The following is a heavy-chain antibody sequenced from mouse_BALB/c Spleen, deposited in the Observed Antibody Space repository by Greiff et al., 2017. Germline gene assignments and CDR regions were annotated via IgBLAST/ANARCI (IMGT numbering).Heavy chain of an antibody. Sequence: VQLQQSGPGLVAPSQSLSITCTVSGFSLTSYGVHWVRQPPGKGLEWLGVIWAGGSTNYNSALMSRLSISKDNSKSQVFLKMNSLQANDTAIYYCARTGDDGYSYYAMDYWGQGTSVTVSS. J-gene: IGHJ4*01. CDR3: ARTGDDGYSYYAMDY. D-gene: IGHD2-3*01. CDR2: IWAGGST. V-gene: IGHV2-9*02. CDR1: GFSLTSYG.